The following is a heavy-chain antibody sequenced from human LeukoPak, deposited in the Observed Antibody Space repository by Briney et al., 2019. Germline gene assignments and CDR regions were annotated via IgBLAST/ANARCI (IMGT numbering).Heavy chain of an antibody. J-gene: IGHJ4*02. D-gene: IGHD2-2*01. CDR3: ARRQGCSSTSCPPDY. CDR2: IYLGDSDT. CDR1: GYSFTTYW. V-gene: IGHV5-51*01. Sequence: GESLKISCRGSGYSFTTYWIGLVRQMPGKGLEWMGIIYLGDSDTRYSPSFQGQVTMSADKSINTAYLQWSSLKASDTAMYYCARRQGCSSTSCPPDYWGQGTLVTVSS.